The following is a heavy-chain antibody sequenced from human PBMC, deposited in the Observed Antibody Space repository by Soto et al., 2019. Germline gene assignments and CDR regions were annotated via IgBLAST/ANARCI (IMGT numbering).Heavy chain of an antibody. Sequence: QLQLQESGPGLVKPSETLSLTCTVSGGSISSSSYYWGWIRQPPGKGLEWIGSIYYSGSTYYNPPLKSRVTISVDTSKNQFSLKLSSVTAADTAVYYCARREQWLDNWFDPWGQGTLVTVSS. CDR3: ARREQWLDNWFDP. CDR1: GGSISSSSYY. D-gene: IGHD6-19*01. V-gene: IGHV4-39*01. J-gene: IGHJ5*02. CDR2: IYYSGST.